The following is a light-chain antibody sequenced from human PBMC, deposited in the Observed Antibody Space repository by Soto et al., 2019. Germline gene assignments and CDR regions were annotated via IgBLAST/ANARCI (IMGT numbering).Light chain of an antibody. CDR2: EGS. CDR1: QSLLHSDGYNH. V-gene: IGKV2-28*01. Sequence: DIVMTQAPLSLPVTPGEPASISCRSSQSLLHSDGYNHLDWYLQKPGQSPQLRIYEGSKRASGVADRFRGSGSGTDFTLKISRVEADDVGIYHCMQALHPPPTVGGGTKVEIK. CDR3: MQALHPPPT. J-gene: IGKJ4*01.